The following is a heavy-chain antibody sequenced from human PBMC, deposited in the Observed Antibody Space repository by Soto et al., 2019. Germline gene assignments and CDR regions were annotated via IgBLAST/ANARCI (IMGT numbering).Heavy chain of an antibody. J-gene: IGHJ4*02. Sequence: EVQLLESGGGLVQPGGSLRLSCDASGFTFNNYAMSWVRQSPGKGLEWVSFITGGGYSTYYADSVKGRFTISRDNSKNEVYLQMNSLRGEDTAIYSCAKSGWHEYGPFDSWGQGILVTVSS. CDR2: ITGGGYST. D-gene: IGHD6-25*01. V-gene: IGHV3-23*01. CDR1: GFTFNNYA. CDR3: AKSGWHEYGPFDS.